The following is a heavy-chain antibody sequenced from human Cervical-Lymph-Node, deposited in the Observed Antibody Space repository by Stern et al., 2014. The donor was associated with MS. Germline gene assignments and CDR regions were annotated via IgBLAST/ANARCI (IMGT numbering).Heavy chain of an antibody. CDR3: AGAHRLWFGEGVY. CDR2: IYYSGST. D-gene: IGHD3-10*01. J-gene: IGHJ4*02. CDR1: GGSISSSY. V-gene: IGHV4-59*01. Sequence: VQLVQSGPGLVKPSETLSLTCTVSGGSISSSYWSWIRQPPGKGLEWIGYIYYSGSTNYNPSLQSRVTISVDPSKNQFSLKLSSVTAADTAVYYCAGAHRLWFGEGVYWGQGTLVTVSS.